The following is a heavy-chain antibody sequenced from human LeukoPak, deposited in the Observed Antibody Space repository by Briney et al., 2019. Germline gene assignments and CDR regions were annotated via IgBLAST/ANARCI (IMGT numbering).Heavy chain of an antibody. Sequence: GASVKVSCKASGGTFSSYAISWVRQAPGQGLEWMGGIIPIFGTANYAQKFQGRVTITTDESTSTAYMELSSLRSEDTAVYYCAREGGYCSSTSCYPPHYMDVWGKGTTVTVSS. CDR3: AREGGYCSSTSCYPPHYMDV. J-gene: IGHJ6*03. V-gene: IGHV1-69*05. D-gene: IGHD2-2*01. CDR2: IIPIFGTA. CDR1: GGTFSSYA.